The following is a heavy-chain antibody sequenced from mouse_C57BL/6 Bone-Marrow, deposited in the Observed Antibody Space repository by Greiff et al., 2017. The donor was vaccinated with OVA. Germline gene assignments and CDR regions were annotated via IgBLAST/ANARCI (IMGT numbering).Heavy chain of an antibody. V-gene: IGHV1-76*01. Sequence: QVQLQQSGAELVRPGASVKLSCKASGYTFTDYYINWVKQRPGQGLEWIARIYPGSGNTYYNEKFKGKATLTAEKSSSTAYMQLSSLTSEDSAVYFCAYGSPDYWGQGTTLTVSS. D-gene: IGHD1-1*01. CDR3: AYGSPDY. J-gene: IGHJ2*01. CDR2: IYPGSGNT. CDR1: GYTFTDYY.